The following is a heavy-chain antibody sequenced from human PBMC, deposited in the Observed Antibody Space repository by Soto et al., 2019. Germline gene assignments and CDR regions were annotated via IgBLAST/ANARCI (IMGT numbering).Heavy chain of an antibody. V-gene: IGHV2-5*02. D-gene: IGHD2-21*02. CDR3: AHTTVVTSYFDY. J-gene: IGHJ4*02. CDR1: VFSLSTGAVG. Sequence: QITLKESAHTLVKPTQTLTVTCTVSVFSLSTGAVGVGWIRQCPGKALEWLASIYRDDDKRYRPSLKSRLTTTKDTAKNQVVLTMTNMDPVDTGTYSCAHTTVVTSYFDYWGQGTLVTVSS. CDR2: IYRDDDK.